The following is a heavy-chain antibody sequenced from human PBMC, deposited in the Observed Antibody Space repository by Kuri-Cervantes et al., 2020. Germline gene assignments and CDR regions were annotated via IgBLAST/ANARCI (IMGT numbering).Heavy chain of an antibody. Sequence: GESLKISCAASGFTFSSYAMHWVRQAPGKGLEWVAVISYDGSNKYYADSVKGRFTISRDNSKNTLYLQMNSLRAEDTAVYYCARDNHDIVVVPAAMSPWGQGTLVTFSS. D-gene: IGHD2-2*01. CDR2: ISYDGSNK. V-gene: IGHV3-30-3*01. CDR1: GFTFSSYA. CDR3: ARDNHDIVVVPAAMSP. J-gene: IGHJ5*02.